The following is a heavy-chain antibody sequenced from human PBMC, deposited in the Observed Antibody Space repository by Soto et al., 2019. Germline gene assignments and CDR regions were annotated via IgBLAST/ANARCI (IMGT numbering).Heavy chain of an antibody. CDR2: INAGNGNT. CDR3: ARDETLLGYCRGGSCYGDSLYFQH. Sequence: ASVKVSCKASGYTFTSYAMHWVRQAPGQRLEWMGWINAGNGNTKYSQKFQGRVTITRDTSASTAYMELSSLRSEDTAVYYCARDETLLGYCRGGSCYGDSLYFQHWGQGTLVTVSS. J-gene: IGHJ1*01. D-gene: IGHD2-15*01. CDR1: GYTFTSYA. V-gene: IGHV1-3*01.